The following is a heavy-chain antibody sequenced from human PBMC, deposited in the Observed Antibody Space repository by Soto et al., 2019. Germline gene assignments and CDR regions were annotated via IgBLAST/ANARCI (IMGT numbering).Heavy chain of an antibody. J-gene: IGHJ3*02. V-gene: IGHV3-23*01. Sequence: VQLLESGGALVQPGGSLRLSCAGSGFAFSSHAMSWVRQAPGKGLEWVSALIGTGGDIYYAGSVKGRFSISRDTSKNTLFLQMNSLRAEDTAVYYCARGRDGAFDIWGQGTMVTVSS. D-gene: IGHD2-21*02. CDR2: LIGTGGDI. CDR1: GFAFSSHA. CDR3: ARGRDGAFDI.